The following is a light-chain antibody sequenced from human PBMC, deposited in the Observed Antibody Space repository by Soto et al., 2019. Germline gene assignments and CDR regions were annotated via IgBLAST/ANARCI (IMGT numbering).Light chain of an antibody. CDR2: EVV. V-gene: IGLV2-18*02. CDR3: SSYTSSSTLYV. CDR1: KNDIGVYDF. J-gene: IGLJ1*01. Sequence: QSALTHRPSATWSPGPSVRLSCPGTKNDIGVYDFVSWYQPHPGKAPRLIIYEVVQRPSGVPDRFSGSKSGNTASLTISGLQAEDEADYYCSSYTSSSTLYVFGTVNKVTVL.